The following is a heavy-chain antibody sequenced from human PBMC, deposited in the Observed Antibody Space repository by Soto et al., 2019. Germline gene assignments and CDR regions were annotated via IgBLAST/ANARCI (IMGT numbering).Heavy chain of an antibody. CDR3: AREGDFWSGLPNYYGMDV. D-gene: IGHD3-3*01. CDR1: GYTFTSYA. V-gene: IGHV1-3*01. CDR2: INAGNGNT. J-gene: IGHJ6*02. Sequence: GASVKVSCKSSGYTFTSYAMHCVRQAPGQRLEWMGWINAGNGNTKYSQKFQGRVTITRDTSASTAYMELGSLRSEDTAVYYCAREGDFWSGLPNYYGMDVWGQGATVTVSS.